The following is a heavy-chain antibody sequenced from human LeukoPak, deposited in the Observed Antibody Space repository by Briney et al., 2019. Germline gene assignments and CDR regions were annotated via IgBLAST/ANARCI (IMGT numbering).Heavy chain of an antibody. V-gene: IGHV4-39*07. CDR1: GGSISSSTYY. J-gene: IGHJ4*02. D-gene: IGHD6-6*01. CDR2: IYYSGST. CDR3: ARAGYSSSYHFDY. Sequence: SETLSLTCTVSGGSISSSTYYWGWIRQPPGKGLEWIGTIYYSGSTYYNPSLKSRVTISVDTSKNQFSLKLSSVTAADTAVYYCARAGYSSSYHFDYWGQGTLVTVSS.